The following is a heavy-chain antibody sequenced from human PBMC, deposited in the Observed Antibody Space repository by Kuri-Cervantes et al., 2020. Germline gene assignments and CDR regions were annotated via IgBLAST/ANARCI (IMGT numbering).Heavy chain of an antibody. V-gene: IGHV1-3*01. CDR2: INAGNGNT. J-gene: IGHJ5*02. D-gene: IGHD2-15*01. Sequence: ASVKVSCKASGYTFTGYYLHWVRQAPGQRLEWMGWINAGNGNTKYSQKFQGRVTITRDTSASTAYMELSSLRSEDTAVYYCAREGGRYCSGGSCYVFDPWGQGTLVTVSS. CDR3: AREGGRYCSGGSCYVFDP. CDR1: GYTFTGYY.